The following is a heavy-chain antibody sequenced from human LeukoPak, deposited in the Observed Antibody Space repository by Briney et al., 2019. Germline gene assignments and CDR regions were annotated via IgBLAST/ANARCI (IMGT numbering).Heavy chain of an antibody. D-gene: IGHD6-13*01. Sequence: ASVKVSCKASGYTFTGYYMHWVRQAPGQGLEWMGWISPDSGGTNYAQKFQGRVTMTRDTSISTAYMELSRLRSDDTAVYYCARGSAAGLYYYYYMDVWGKGTTVTVSS. CDR1: GYTFTGYY. CDR3: ARGSAAGLYYYYYMDV. V-gene: IGHV1-2*02. J-gene: IGHJ6*03. CDR2: ISPDSGGT.